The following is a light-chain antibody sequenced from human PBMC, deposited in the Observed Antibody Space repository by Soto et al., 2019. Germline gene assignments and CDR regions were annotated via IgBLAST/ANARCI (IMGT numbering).Light chain of an antibody. CDR3: NQRNT. CDR1: QSVSSN. J-gene: IGKJ5*01. V-gene: IGKV3-11*01. CDR2: DTS. Sequence: EIVMTQSPATLSVSPGERATLSCRASQSVSSNLAWYRQTPGQAPRLLIYDTSDRATGVPPRFSGSRSGTDFTIALRRDDAEYFGLFCCNQRNTFGQGTRLEIK.